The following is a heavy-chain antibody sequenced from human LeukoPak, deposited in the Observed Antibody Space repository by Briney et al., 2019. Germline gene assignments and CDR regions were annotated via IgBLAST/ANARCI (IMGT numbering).Heavy chain of an antibody. CDR1: GGTFSSYA. CDR2: IIPILGIA. J-gene: IGHJ6*02. D-gene: IGHD3-10*01. CDR3: ARDRITMVRGVIIGYYYYGMDV. V-gene: IGHV1-69*04. Sequence: SVKVSCKASGGTFSSYAISWVRQAPGQGLEWMGRIIPILGIANYAQKLQGRVTMTTDTSTSTAYMELRSLRSDDTAVYYCARDRITMVRGVIIGYYYYGMDVCGQGTTVTVSS.